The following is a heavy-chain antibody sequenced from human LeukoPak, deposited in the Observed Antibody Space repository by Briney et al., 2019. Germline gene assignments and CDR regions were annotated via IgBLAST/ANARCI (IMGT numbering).Heavy chain of an antibody. Sequence: GGSLRLSCAASGVTFSSYAMSWVREAPGKGLKWVSAISGSGGSTYYADSGKGRFTISRDNSKNTLYLQMNSLRAEDTAVYYCAKGWYGGNSRMYGCFDYWGQGTLVTVSS. J-gene: IGHJ4*02. V-gene: IGHV3-23*01. CDR3: AKGWYGGNSRMYGCFDY. CDR1: GVTFSSYA. CDR2: ISGSGGST. D-gene: IGHD4-23*01.